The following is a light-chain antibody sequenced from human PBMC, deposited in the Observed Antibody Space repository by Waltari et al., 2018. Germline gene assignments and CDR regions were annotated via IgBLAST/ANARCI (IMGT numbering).Light chain of an antibody. Sequence: QSALTQPPSVSGPPGQSVTISCTGVSSDADDYTIVSWLRQHPGKAPNLILYDVRKRASDISNRFSGYKSGNTASLTISRLQADDEADYFCSYYPDTHTPVVFGGGTKLTV. V-gene: IGLV2-14*03. CDR2: DVR. CDR1: SSDADDYTI. CDR3: SYYPDTHTPVV. J-gene: IGLJ2*01.